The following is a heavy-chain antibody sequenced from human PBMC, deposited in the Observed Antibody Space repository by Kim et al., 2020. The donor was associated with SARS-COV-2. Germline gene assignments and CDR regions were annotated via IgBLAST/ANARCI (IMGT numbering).Heavy chain of an antibody. CDR2: IYHSGST. Sequence: SETLSLTCAVSGGSISSSNWWNWVRQPPGRGLEWIAGIYHSGSTNFNPSLKSRVTISIDKSKDQFSLKLSSVTAADTAVYYCAKDNGYHWNYWGQGTLVTVSS. V-gene: IGHV4-4*02. CDR3: AKDNGYHWNY. D-gene: IGHD1-20*01. J-gene: IGHJ4*02. CDR1: GGSISSSNW.